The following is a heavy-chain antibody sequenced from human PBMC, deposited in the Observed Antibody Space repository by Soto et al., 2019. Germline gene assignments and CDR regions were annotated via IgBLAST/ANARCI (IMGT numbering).Heavy chain of an antibody. CDR1: GFTFSSYS. CDR2: ISSSSSYI. Sequence: ESGGGLVKPGGSLRLSCAASGFTFSSYSMNWVRQAPGKGLEWVSSISSSSSYIYYADSVKGRFTISRDNAKNSLYLQMNSLRAEDTAVYYCARDLGTRRYFQHWGQGTLVTVSS. D-gene: IGHD2-8*01. CDR3: ARDLGTRRYFQH. J-gene: IGHJ1*01. V-gene: IGHV3-21*01.